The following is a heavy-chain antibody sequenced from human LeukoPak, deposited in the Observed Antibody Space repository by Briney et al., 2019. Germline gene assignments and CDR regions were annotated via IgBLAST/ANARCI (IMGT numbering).Heavy chain of an antibody. CDR1: GYSISSGYY. Sequence: SETLSLTCTVSGYSISSGYYWGWIRQPPGKGLEWIGSIYQSGSTWNNPSLKSRVTISVDTSKNQFSLKLSSVTAADTAVYYCARVTGYMIEDYFDSWGQGTLVTVSS. CDR3: ARVTGYMIEDYFDS. V-gene: IGHV4-38-2*02. J-gene: IGHJ4*02. CDR2: IYQSGST. D-gene: IGHD3-22*01.